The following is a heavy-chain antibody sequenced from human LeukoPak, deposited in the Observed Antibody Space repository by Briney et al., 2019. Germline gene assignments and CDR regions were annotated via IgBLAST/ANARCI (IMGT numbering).Heavy chain of an antibody. V-gene: IGHV1-69*06. CDR3: ARAPLDDYGDFDAFDI. CDR2: IIPIFGTA. J-gene: IGHJ3*02. D-gene: IGHD4-17*01. Sequence: ASVKVSCKASGVTFSSYAISWVRQAPGQGLEWMGGIIPIFGTANYAQKFQGRVTITADKSTSTAYMELSSLRSEDTAVYYCARAPLDDYGDFDAFDIWGQGTMVTVSS. CDR1: GVTFSSYA.